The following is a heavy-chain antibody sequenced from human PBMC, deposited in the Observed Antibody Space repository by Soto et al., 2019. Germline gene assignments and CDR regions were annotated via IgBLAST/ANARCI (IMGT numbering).Heavy chain of an antibody. D-gene: IGHD5-12*01. V-gene: IGHV4-39*01. CDR3: ARRNGYNHFDY. Sequence: SETLSLTCTVSGGSISTSSYYWAWIRQPPGKGLEWIGSIYYSGSTYSNPSLKSRVTVSVDTSKNQLSLKLSSVTAADTAVYYCARRNGYNHFDYWGQGTPVTVSS. CDR1: GGSISTSSYY. J-gene: IGHJ4*02. CDR2: IYYSGST.